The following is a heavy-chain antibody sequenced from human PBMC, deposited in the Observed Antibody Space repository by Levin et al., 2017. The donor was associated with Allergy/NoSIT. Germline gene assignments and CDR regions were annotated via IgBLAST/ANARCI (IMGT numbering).Heavy chain of an antibody. Sequence: GESLKISCAASGFTVSSNYMSWVRQAPGKGLEWVSVIYSGGSTYYADSVKGRFTISRDNSKNTLYLQMNSLRAEDTAVYYCARDSYGSGSSHFDYWGQGTLVTVSS. CDR3: ARDSYGSGSSHFDY. V-gene: IGHV3-66*02. J-gene: IGHJ4*02. CDR2: IYSGGST. D-gene: IGHD3-10*01. CDR1: GFTVSSNY.